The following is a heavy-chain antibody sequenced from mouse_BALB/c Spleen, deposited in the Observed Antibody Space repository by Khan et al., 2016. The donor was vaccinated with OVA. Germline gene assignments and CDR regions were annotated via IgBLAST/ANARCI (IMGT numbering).Heavy chain of an antibody. CDR1: GYSFTDYN. Sequence: VQLQQSGPALVKPGASVKVSCKASGYSFTDYNMFWVKQSHGKSLEWIGYIDPYNGGTSYNQKFKGKATLTVDKSSSTAIMHLSRLTSEDSAVFYCARTDYYGSSYYFGYWGQGTTLTVSS. V-gene: IGHV1S135*01. CDR2: IDPYNGGT. D-gene: IGHD1-1*01. J-gene: IGHJ2*01. CDR3: ARTDYYGSSYYFGY.